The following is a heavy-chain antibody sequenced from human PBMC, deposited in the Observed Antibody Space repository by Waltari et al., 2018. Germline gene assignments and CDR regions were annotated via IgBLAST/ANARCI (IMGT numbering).Heavy chain of an antibody. Sequence: QVQLVQSGTEVKKPGASVKVSCKTSGYTFGNYGITWVRQAPGQGLEWMGWISAYTGDTNYAPKLQDRLTMTTDVSTSTAYMELTTLRSNDTAVYFCARGEDSSGYYGPDFWGQGTLVSVSS. V-gene: IGHV1-18*01. CDR2: ISAYTGDT. CDR3: ARGEDSSGYYGPDF. CDR1: GYTFGNYG. J-gene: IGHJ4*02. D-gene: IGHD3-22*01.